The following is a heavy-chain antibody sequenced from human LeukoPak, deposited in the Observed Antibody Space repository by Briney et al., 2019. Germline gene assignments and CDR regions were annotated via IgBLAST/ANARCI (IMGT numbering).Heavy chain of an antibody. J-gene: IGHJ4*02. CDR3: LKKGLHQHYEKPH. V-gene: IGHV3-64*01. CDR1: GFTFSSYA. Sequence: GGSLRLSCAASGFTFSSYAMHWVRQAPGKGLEYVSAISSNGGSTYYANSVKGRFTISRDNAKNTLYLQMNSLRAEDTAVYYCLKKGLHQHYEKPHWRQGTLVTVFS. CDR2: ISSNGGST. D-gene: IGHD4-17*01.